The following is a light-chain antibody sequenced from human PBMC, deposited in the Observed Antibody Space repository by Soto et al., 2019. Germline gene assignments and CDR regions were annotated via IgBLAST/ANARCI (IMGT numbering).Light chain of an antibody. CDR3: AAWDDSLNGVV. CDR2: GND. J-gene: IGLJ2*01. Sequence: QSVLTQPPSASGTPGQRVTISCSGSSSNIGGNIVNWYQQLPGTAPKLLIFGNDQRPSWVPDRFSGSKSGTSASPAISGLQSEDEANYYCAAWDDSLNGVVFGGGTKVTVL. CDR1: SSNIGGNI. V-gene: IGLV1-44*01.